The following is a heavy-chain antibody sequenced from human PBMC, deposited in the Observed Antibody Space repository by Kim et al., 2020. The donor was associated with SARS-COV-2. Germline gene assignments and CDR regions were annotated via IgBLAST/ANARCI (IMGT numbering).Heavy chain of an antibody. J-gene: IGHJ4*02. CDR3: ARTEGRSSWHQFDH. Sequence: SETLSLTCTASGDSISYYYCSWIRQPPGKGLEWIGYIYYSGSTNYNPSLKSRVTISVDTSKNQFSLELTSVTAADTAVYYCARTEGRSSWHQFDHWRQGT. CDR2: IYYSGST. CDR1: GDSISYYY. D-gene: IGHD6-13*01. V-gene: IGHV4-59*01.